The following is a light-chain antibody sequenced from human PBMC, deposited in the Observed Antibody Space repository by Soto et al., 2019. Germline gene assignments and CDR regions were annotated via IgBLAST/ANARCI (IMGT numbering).Light chain of an antibody. CDR3: QQYNSYST. CDR2: DAS. V-gene: IGKV1-5*01. J-gene: IGKJ1*01. Sequence: DIQMTLFPSTLSASVGDRVTITCRASQIVSSWMAWYQQKPGKAPKLLIYDASILESGVPSRFSGSGSGTEFTLTISSLQPDDFATYYCQQYNSYSTFGQGTKVDIK. CDR1: QIVSSW.